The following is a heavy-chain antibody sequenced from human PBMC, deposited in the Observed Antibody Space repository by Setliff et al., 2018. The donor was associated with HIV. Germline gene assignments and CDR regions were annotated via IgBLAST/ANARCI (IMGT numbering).Heavy chain of an antibody. Sequence: SETLSLTCTVSGDPISTYYWSWVRKPPGKGLEWIGYVYYSGSTSYSPSLRGRVTMSVDPSNNQFSLKLNSVTAADTAIYYCARGNYDTSDYYTNFYYYYMDVWGKGTAVTVSS. V-gene: IGHV4-59*01. CDR1: GDPISTYY. CDR3: ARGNYDTSDYYTNFYYYYMDV. CDR2: VYYSGST. J-gene: IGHJ6*03. D-gene: IGHD3-22*01.